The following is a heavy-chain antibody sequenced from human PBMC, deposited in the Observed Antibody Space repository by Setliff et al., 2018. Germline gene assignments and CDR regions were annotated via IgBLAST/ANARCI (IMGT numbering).Heavy chain of an antibody. CDR2: IIPIFGSA. J-gene: IGHJ5*02. CDR1: GGTFNSYA. Sequence: SVKVSCKASGGTFNSYAISWVRQAPGQGLEWMGGIIPIFGSANYARKFQGRLTITADESTSTAYMELNSLRSEDTAIYYCARDSYGDNLPYNWFAPLGPGNPGHRLL. CDR3: ARDSYGDNLPYNWFAP. D-gene: IGHD4-17*01. V-gene: IGHV1-69*13.